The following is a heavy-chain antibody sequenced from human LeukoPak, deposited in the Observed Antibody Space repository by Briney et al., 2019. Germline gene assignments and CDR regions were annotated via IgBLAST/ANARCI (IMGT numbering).Heavy chain of an antibody. CDR1: GFTFSSYW. CDR3: ARVPPRFYDYVWGSYRYYFDY. Sequence: GGSLRLSCAASGFTFSSYWMSWVRQAPGKGLEWVATIKQDGSEKYYVDSVKGRFTISRDNAKNSLYVQMNSLRAEDTAVYYCARVPPRFYDYVWGSYRYYFDYWGQGTLVTVSS. D-gene: IGHD3-16*02. V-gene: IGHV3-7*01. J-gene: IGHJ4*02. CDR2: IKQDGSEK.